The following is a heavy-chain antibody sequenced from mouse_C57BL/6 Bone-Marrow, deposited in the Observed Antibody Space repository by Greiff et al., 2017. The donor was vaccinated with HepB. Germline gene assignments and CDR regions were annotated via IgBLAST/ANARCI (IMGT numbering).Heavy chain of an antibody. CDR2: INPSSGYN. CDR1: GYTFTSYT. Sequence: VQLQQSGAELARPGASVKMSCKASGYTFTSYTMHWVKQRPGQGLEWIGYINPSSGYNKYNQKFKDKATLTADKSSSTAYMQLSSLTSEDSAVYYCAFFHYDYFDYWGQGTTLTVSS. D-gene: IGHD1-2*01. V-gene: IGHV1-4*01. CDR3: AFFHYDYFDY. J-gene: IGHJ2*01.